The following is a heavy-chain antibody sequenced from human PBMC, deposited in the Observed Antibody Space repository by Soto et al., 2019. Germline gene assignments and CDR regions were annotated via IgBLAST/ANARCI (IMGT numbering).Heavy chain of an antibody. D-gene: IGHD3-22*01. V-gene: IGHV4-61*01. CDR1: GGSVSSGSYY. CDR2: IYYSGST. J-gene: IGHJ5*02. CDR3: ARVGRGYYYDSSVLFDP. Sequence: SETLSLTCTVSGGSVSSGSYYWSWIRQPPGKGLEWIGYIYYSGSTNYNPSLKSRVTISVDTSKNQFSLKLSSVTAADTAVYYCARVGRGYYYDSSVLFDPWGQGTLVTVSS.